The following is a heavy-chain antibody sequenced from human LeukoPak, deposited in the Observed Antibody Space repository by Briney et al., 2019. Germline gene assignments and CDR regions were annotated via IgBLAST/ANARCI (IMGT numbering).Heavy chain of an antibody. D-gene: IGHD3-10*01. CDR3: ARSGITMVRTPTSVDY. CDR1: GGSISSGGYY. J-gene: IGHJ4*02. CDR2: IYYSGST. Sequence: PSETLSLTCTVSGGSISSGGYYWSWIRQHPGKGLEWIGYIYYSGSTYYNPSLKSRVTISVDTSKNQFSLKLSSVTAADTAVYYCARSGITMVRTPTSVDYWGQGTLVTVSS. V-gene: IGHV4-31*03.